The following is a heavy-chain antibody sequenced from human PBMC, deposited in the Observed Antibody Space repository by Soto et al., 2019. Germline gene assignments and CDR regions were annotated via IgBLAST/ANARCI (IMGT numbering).Heavy chain of an antibody. J-gene: IGHJ4*02. V-gene: IGHV3-23*01. CDR1: GFTFGSYA. CDR2: ISGSGGST. D-gene: IGHD1-26*01. Sequence: EVQLLESGGGLVQPGGSLRLSCAASGFTFGSYAMSWVRQAPGKGLEWVSGISGSGGSTYYPDSVKGRFTISRDNSKSTLYLQMSSLRADDTAVYYCAKDPGAAGRPYYCGSWGQGTVVTVSS. CDR3: AKDPGAAGRPYYCGS.